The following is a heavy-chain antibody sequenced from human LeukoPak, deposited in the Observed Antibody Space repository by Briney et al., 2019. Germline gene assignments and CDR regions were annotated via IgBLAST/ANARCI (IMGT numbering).Heavy chain of an antibody. CDR3: ARMENSSGRSSYWYFDL. CDR1: GYTFTSYG. Sequence: ASVKVSCKASGYTFTSYGISWVRQAPGQGLEWVGWISAYNGNTNYAQKLQGRVTMTTDTSTSTAYMELRSLRSDDTAVYYCARMENSSGRSSYWYFDLWGRGTLVTVSS. J-gene: IGHJ2*01. V-gene: IGHV1-18*01. CDR2: ISAYNGNT. D-gene: IGHD6-19*01.